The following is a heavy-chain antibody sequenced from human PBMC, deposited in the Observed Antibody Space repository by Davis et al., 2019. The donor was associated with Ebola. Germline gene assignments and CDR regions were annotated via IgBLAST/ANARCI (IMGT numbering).Heavy chain of an antibody. J-gene: IGHJ3*02. D-gene: IGHD2-2*01. V-gene: IGHV1-46*01. CDR3: ARFSTRGAFDI. CDR2: INPSGGST. CDR1: VYTFTSYY. Sequence: ASVKVSCKASVYTFTSYYMHWVRQAPGQGLEWMGIINPSGGSTSYAQKFQGRVTMTRDTSTSTVYMELSSLRSEDTAVYYCARFSTRGAFDIWGQGTMVTVSS.